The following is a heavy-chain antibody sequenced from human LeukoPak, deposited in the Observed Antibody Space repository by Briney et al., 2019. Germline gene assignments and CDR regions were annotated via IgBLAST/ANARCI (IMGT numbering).Heavy chain of an antibody. D-gene: IGHD1-1*01. V-gene: IGHV1-46*01. J-gene: IGHJ4*02. CDR1: GYTFTSDY. CDR3: ARNGQDGTLGN. Sequence: GASVKVSCKASGYTFTSDYMHWLRQAPGQGLEWMGIINPSGGSTSYAQKFQGRVTMTRDTSTSTVYMELSSLRSEDTAVYYCARNGQDGTLGNWGQGTLVTVSS. CDR2: INPSGGST.